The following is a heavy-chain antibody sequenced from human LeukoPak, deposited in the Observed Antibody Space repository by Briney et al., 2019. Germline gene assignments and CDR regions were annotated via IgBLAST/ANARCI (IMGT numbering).Heavy chain of an antibody. CDR1: GYTFTNYG. J-gene: IGHJ5*02. V-gene: IGHV1-18*01. CDR2: ISIYNGNT. Sequence: ASVKVSCKASGYTFTNYGISWVRQAPGQELEWMGWISIYNGNTDYAQKLRGRVTMTTDTSTSTAYMELRSLRSDDTAVYYCARITYDFWSGYYMPDDPWGQGTLVTVSP. CDR3: ARITYDFWSGYYMPDDP. D-gene: IGHD3-3*01.